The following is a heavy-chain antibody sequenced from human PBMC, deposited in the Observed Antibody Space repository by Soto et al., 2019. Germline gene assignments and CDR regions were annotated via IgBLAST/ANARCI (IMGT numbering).Heavy chain of an antibody. Sequence: QVQLVESGGGVVQPGRSLRLSCAASGFTFSSYGMHWVRQAPGKGLEWVAVISYDGSNKYYADSVKGRFTISRDNSKNTLYLQMNSLRAEDKAVYYCAKGALLGKIDYWGQGTLVTVSS. CDR3: AKGALLGKIDY. CDR2: ISYDGSNK. J-gene: IGHJ4*02. CDR1: GFTFSSYG. D-gene: IGHD2-21*01. V-gene: IGHV3-30*18.